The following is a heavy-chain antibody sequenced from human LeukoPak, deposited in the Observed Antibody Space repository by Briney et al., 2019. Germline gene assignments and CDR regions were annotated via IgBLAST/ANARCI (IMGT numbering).Heavy chain of an antibody. V-gene: IGHV1-46*01. J-gene: IGHJ3*02. D-gene: IGHD1-1*01. Sequence: XXAPGQXXXXMGIINPSGGSTSYAQKFQGRVTMTRDTSTSTVYMELSSLRSEDTAVYYCTRARWYKNAFDIWGQGTMVTVSS. CDR3: TRARWYKNAFDI. CDR2: INPSGGST.